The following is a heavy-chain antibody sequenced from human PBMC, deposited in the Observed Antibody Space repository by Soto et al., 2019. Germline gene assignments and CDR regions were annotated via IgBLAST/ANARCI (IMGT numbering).Heavy chain of an antibody. CDR1: GFSLSTSGVG. J-gene: IGHJ5*02. Sequence: SGPTLVNPTQTLTLTCTFSGFSLSTSGVGVGWIRQPPGKALEWLALIYWDDDKRYSPSLKSRLTITKDTSKNQVVLTMTNMDPVDTATYYCASHRRHYYDSSGYYLNNWFDPWRQGTLVTISS. CDR2: IYWDDDK. V-gene: IGHV2-5*02. CDR3: ASHRRHYYDSSGYYLNNWFDP. D-gene: IGHD3-22*01.